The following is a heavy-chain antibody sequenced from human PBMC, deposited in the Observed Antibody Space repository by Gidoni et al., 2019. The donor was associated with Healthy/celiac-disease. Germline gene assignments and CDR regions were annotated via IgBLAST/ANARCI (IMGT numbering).Heavy chain of an antibody. CDR3: AKVFDYDILTGYGY. D-gene: IGHD3-9*01. Sequence: EVQLLESGGGLVQPGGSLRLSCAASGFTFSSYAMSWVRQAPGKGLEWVSAISGSGGSKYYADSVKGRFTISRDNSKNTLYLQMNSLRAEDTAVYYCAKVFDYDILTGYGYCGQGTLVTVSS. CDR1: GFTFSSYA. V-gene: IGHV3-23*01. CDR2: ISGSGGSK. J-gene: IGHJ4*02.